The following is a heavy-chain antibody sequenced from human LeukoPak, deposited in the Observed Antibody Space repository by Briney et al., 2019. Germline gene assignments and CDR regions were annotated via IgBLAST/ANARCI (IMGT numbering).Heavy chain of an antibody. CDR3: ARGPYCSSTSCYFGFFDY. D-gene: IGHD2-2*01. J-gene: IGHJ4*02. Sequence: ASVKVSCKASGYTFTGYYMHWVRQAPGQGLEWMGWINPNSGGTNYAQKFQGRVTMTRDTSISTAYMELSRLRSDDTAVYYCARGPYCSSTSCYFGFFDYWGQGTLVTVSS. CDR1: GYTFTGYY. V-gene: IGHV1-2*02. CDR2: INPNSGGT.